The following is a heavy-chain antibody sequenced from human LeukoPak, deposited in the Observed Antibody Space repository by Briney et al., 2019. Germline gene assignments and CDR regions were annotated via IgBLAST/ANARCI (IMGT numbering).Heavy chain of an antibody. J-gene: IGHJ4*02. D-gene: IGHD3-3*01. CDR2: SSGDGGNT. CDR1: GSILRSFA. Sequence: GGSLRLSCAASGSILRSFAMSWVRQAPGKGLEWVSASSGDGGNTDYANSVKGRFTISRDNSKNTIYLQMNSLRADDTAVYYCAKQGRNDFVDSWGQGTLVTVSS. V-gene: IGHV3-23*01. CDR3: AKQGRNDFVDS.